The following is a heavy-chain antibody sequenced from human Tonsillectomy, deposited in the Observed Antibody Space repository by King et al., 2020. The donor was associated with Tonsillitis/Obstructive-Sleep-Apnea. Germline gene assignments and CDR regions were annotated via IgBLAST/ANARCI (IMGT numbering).Heavy chain of an antibody. V-gene: IGHV4-34*01. J-gene: IGHJ3*02. Sequence: VQLQQWGAGLLKPSETLSLTCGVYGGSFSASYWNWIRQPPGKGLEWIGEINHSGSTNYNPSLKSRVSISLDTSTNQFSLKLSSVTAADTAVYYCAGLVSAFWSGHTWRGDAFDIWGQGTRVTVSS. D-gene: IGHD3-3*01. CDR2: INHSGST. CDR3: AGLVSAFWSGHTWRGDAFDI. CDR1: GGSFSASY.